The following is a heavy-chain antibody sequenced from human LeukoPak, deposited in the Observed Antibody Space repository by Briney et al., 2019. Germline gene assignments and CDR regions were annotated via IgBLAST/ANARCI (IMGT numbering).Heavy chain of an antibody. V-gene: IGHV2-70*04. J-gene: IGHJ4*02. D-gene: IGHD3-3*01. CDR3: ARIRRLYDFWSGYYE. CDR2: IDWDDDK. Sequence: SGPTLVNPPQTLTLTCTFSGFSFGTRGMRVSWIRQPPGKALEWLSRIDWDDDKYCSTSLKTRLTISKATSKNQVVLTMTNMDPVVTATYYCARIRRLYDFWSGYYEWGQGTLVTVSS. CDR1: GFSFGTRGMR.